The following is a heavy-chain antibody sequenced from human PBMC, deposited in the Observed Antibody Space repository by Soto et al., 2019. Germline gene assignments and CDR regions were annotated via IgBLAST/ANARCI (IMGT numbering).Heavy chain of an antibody. V-gene: IGHV4-34*01. J-gene: IGHJ4*02. CDR3: ARVHPNLYSSSWPLRLGYFDY. Sequence: SETLSLTCAVYGGSFRGYYWSWIRQPPGKGLEWIGEINHSGSTNYNPSLKSRVTISVDTSKNQFSLKLSSVTAADTAVYYCARVHPNLYSSSWPLRLGYFDYWGQGTLVTVSS. D-gene: IGHD6-13*01. CDR1: GGSFRGYY. CDR2: INHSGST.